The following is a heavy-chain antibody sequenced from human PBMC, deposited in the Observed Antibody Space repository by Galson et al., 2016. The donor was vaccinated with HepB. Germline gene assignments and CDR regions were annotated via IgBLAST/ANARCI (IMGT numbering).Heavy chain of an antibody. D-gene: IGHD4-17*01. Sequence: TLSLTCTVSGDSISSAGYYWNWIRQHPGRGLEWIGYISYSGTTYYNPSLKSRVTISVDTSKNQFSLNLISVTSSDTAVYYCARVAFTVTTYNAFDIWGQGTMVTVSS. CDR3: ARVAFTVTTYNAFDI. CDR2: ISYSGTT. CDR1: GDSISSAGYY. J-gene: IGHJ3*02. V-gene: IGHV4-31*03.